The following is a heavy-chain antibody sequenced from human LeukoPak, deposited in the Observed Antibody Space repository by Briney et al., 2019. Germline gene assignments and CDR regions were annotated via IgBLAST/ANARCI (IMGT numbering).Heavy chain of an antibody. J-gene: IGHJ6*03. CDR2: ITDRSNTI. V-gene: IGHV3-48*01. CDR1: GFNFSSYS. Sequence: PGGSLRLSCAASGFNFSSYSMNWVRQAPGKGLEWVSYITDRSNTIYYTDSAKGRFTISRGHVKNSLYLQLNSLRAEDTAVYYCARDRYDTSGYSYGGYFYDMDVWGKGTTVTVSS. D-gene: IGHD3-22*01. CDR3: ARDRYDTSGYSYGGYFYDMDV.